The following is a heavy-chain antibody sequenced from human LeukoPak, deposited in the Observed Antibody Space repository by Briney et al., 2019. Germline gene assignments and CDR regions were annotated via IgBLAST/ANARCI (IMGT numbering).Heavy chain of an antibody. V-gene: IGHV4-39*07. CDR1: GGSISRTTYY. J-gene: IGHJ4*02. Sequence: SETLSLTCSLSGGSISRTTYYWGWIRQTPGKELEWIGTIYYTGGTYYNPSLKSRVTISIDRSTNQFSLKLSSVTAADTALYFCARADSSSWYYFDYWGQGTLVTVSP. CDR3: ARADSSSWYYFDY. CDR2: IYYTGGT. D-gene: IGHD6-13*01.